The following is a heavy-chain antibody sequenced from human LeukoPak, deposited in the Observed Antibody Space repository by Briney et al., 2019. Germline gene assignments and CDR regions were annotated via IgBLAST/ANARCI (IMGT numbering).Heavy chain of an antibody. Sequence: ASVKVSCKASGDTFTSYDINWVRQAAGQGLEWMGWMNPNTANTAYAQNFQGRVTMTRSTSTSTAYMELSSLRSEDTAVYYCARVQRVTFPLKYYFDYWGQGTLVTVSS. D-gene: IGHD3-10*01. CDR1: GDTFTSYD. V-gene: IGHV1-8*01. CDR2: MNPNTANT. CDR3: ARVQRVTFPLKYYFDY. J-gene: IGHJ4*02.